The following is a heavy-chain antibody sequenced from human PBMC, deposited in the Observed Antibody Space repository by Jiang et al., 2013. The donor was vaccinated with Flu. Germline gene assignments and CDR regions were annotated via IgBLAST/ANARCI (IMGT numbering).Heavy chain of an antibody. D-gene: IGHD2-2*01. V-gene: IGHV1-69*10. CDR2: IIPILGLA. CDR1: GGTFTTYA. Sequence: KVSCKSSGGTFTTYAINWVRQAPGQGLEWMGGIIPILGLANYGTKFQGRVTVTADKATNTGYMDLSSLRSDDTAVYYCARSKNLYCSSSRPECWFDSWGQGTLVTVSS. CDR3: ARSKNLYCSSSRPECWFDS. J-gene: IGHJ5*01.